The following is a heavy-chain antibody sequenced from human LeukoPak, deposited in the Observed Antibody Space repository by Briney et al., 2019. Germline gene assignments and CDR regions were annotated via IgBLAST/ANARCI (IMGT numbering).Heavy chain of an antibody. V-gene: IGHV3-21*01. D-gene: IGHD1-26*01. J-gene: IGHJ4*02. Sequence: PGGSLRLSCAASGFTFSSYSMTWVRQAPGKGLEWVSSISSSSSYIYYADSVKGRFTISRDNAKNSLYLQMNSLRAEDTAVYYCAREVGAGRDFDYWGQGTLVTVSS. CDR3: AREVGAGRDFDY. CDR2: ISSSSSYI. CDR1: GFTFSSYS.